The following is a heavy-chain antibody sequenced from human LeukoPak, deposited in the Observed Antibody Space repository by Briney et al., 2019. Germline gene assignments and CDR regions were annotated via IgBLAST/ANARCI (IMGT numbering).Heavy chain of an antibody. V-gene: IGHV3-74*01. CDR1: GFTFSSYW. Sequence: GGSLRLSCAASGFTFSSYWMHWVRQAPGKGLVWVSRIDREGSSTTYADSVKGRFTISRDNAKNSLYLQMNSLRAEDTALYYCAKDLMVRGVIRAYYYYGMDVWGQGTTVTVSS. CDR3: AKDLMVRGVIRAYYYYGMDV. J-gene: IGHJ6*02. D-gene: IGHD3-10*01. CDR2: IDREGSST.